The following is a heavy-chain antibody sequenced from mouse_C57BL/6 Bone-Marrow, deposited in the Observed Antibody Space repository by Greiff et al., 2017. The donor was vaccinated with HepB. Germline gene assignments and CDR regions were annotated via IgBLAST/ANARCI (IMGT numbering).Heavy chain of an antibody. Sequence: EVKLEESGGGLVQPGGSLSLSCAASGFTFTDYYMSWVRQPPGKALEWLGFIRNKANGYTTEYSASVKGRFTISRDNSQSILYLQMNALRAEDSATYYCARYTTVPFAYWGQGTLVTVSA. V-gene: IGHV7-3*01. J-gene: IGHJ3*01. CDR2: IRNKANGYTT. D-gene: IGHD1-1*01. CDR1: GFTFTDYY. CDR3: ARYTTVPFAY.